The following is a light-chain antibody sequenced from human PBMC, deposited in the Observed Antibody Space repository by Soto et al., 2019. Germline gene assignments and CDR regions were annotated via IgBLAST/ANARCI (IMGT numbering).Light chain of an antibody. CDR3: QQLNSCPLT. J-gene: IGKJ4*01. CDR1: QVMRSY. V-gene: IGKV1-9*01. Sequence: MQLPQYPSSLSAAVGGGVTXTCRASQVMRSYSACYQQIPAKASKLLXSEASTLQSGGPSRFSGSGSATDFTPTISSRQHDDFATYYGQQLNSCPLTFGGGTKVDIK. CDR2: EAS.